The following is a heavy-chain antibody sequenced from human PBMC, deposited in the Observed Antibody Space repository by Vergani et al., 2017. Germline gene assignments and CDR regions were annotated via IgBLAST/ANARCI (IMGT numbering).Heavy chain of an antibody. J-gene: IGHJ4*02. CDR2: IYYSGST. CDR3: AREARMVRGVNDY. CDR1: GGSISSSSYY. Sequence: QLQLQESGPGLVKPSETLSLTCTVSGGSISSSSYYWGWIRQPPGKGLEWIGSIYYSGSTYYNPSLKSRVTISVDTSKNQFSLKLSSVTAADTAVYYCAREARMVRGVNDYWGQGTLVTVSS. V-gene: IGHV4-39*07. D-gene: IGHD3-10*01.